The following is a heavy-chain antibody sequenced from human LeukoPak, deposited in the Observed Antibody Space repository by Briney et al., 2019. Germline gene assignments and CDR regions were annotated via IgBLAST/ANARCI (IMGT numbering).Heavy chain of an antibody. CDR1: GFTFSNYA. CDR2: IYSGGST. D-gene: IGHD6-19*01. J-gene: IGHJ5*02. CDR3: ARAHSSGWYFDGFDP. Sequence: AGGSLRLSCAASGFTFSNYAMTWVRQAPGKGLEWVSVIYSGGSTYYADSVKGRFTISRDNSKNTLYLQMNSLRAEDTAVYYCARAHSSGWYFDGFDPWGQGTLVTVSS. V-gene: IGHV3-53*01.